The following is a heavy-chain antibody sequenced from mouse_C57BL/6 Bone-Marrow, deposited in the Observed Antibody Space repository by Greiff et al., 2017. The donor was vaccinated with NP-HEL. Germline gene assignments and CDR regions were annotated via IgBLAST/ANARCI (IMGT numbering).Heavy chain of an antibody. CDR2: IWGGGST. CDR3: AKHSYYDYDGSYWYFDV. CDR1: GFSLTSYG. J-gene: IGHJ1*03. Sequence: VQLQESGPGLVAPSQSLSITCTVSGFSLTSYGVDWVRQPPGKGLEWLGVIWGGGSTNYNSALMSRLSISKDNSKSQVFLKMNSLQTDDTAMYYCAKHSYYDYDGSYWYFDVWGTGTTVTVSS. V-gene: IGHV2-9*01. D-gene: IGHD2-4*01.